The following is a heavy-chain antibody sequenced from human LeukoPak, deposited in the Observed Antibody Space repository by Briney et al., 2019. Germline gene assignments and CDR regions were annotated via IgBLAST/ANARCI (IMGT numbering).Heavy chain of an antibody. Sequence: GESLKISRKGSGYSFTSYWIGWVRQMPGKGLEGMGIIYPGDSDTRYSPSFQGQVTISADKSISTAYMQWSSLKASDTAMYYCVTYYYDSSGYHWGQGTLVTVSS. CDR2: IYPGDSDT. D-gene: IGHD3-22*01. CDR1: GYSFTSYW. V-gene: IGHV5-51*01. J-gene: IGHJ5*02. CDR3: VTYYYDSSGYH.